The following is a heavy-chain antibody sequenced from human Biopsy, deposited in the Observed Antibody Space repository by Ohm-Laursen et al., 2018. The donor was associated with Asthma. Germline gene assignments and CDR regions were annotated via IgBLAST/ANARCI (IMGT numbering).Heavy chain of an antibody. J-gene: IGHJ4*02. CDR3: ARIPRRSGSYFVDY. CDR1: GDSITSGGCC. D-gene: IGHD3-22*01. V-gene: IGHV4-31*03. CDR2: IHHSGTS. Sequence: SDTLSLTCTVSGDSITSGGCCWNWIRQHPGKGLEWIGYIHHSGTSYFNPSLKSRVSFSRDTSKNQFSLRLSSVTAADTAMYYCARIPRRSGSYFVDYWGQATLVTVSS.